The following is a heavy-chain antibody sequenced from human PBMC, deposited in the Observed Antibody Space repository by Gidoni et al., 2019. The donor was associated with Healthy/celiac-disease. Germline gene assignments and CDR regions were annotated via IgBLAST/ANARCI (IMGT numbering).Heavy chain of an antibody. CDR1: GYSFTSYW. CDR3: ARRGTYYDFWSGYSQFDY. CDR2: IYPGDSDT. V-gene: IGHV5-51*01. Sequence: EVQLVQSGAEVKKPGESLKISCKGSGYSFTSYWIGWVRQMPGNGLEWMGIIYPGDSDTRYSPSFQGQVTISADKSISTAYLQWSSLKASDTAMYYCARRGTYYDFWSGYSQFDYWGQGTLVTVSS. D-gene: IGHD3-3*01. J-gene: IGHJ4*02.